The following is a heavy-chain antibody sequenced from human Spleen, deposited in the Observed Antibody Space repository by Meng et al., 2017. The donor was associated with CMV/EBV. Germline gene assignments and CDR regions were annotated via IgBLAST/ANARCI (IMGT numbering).Heavy chain of an antibody. J-gene: IGHJ5*02. CDR3: ARSRRGYYDSSGYYVAFWFDP. D-gene: IGHD3-22*01. CDR1: GYY. CDR2: INHSGST. Sequence: GYYWSWIRQPPGKGLEWIGEINHSGSTNSTPSLKSRVTISVDTSKNQFSLKLSSVTAADTAVYYCARSRRGYYDSSGYYVAFWFDPWGQGTLVTVS. V-gene: IGHV4-34*01.